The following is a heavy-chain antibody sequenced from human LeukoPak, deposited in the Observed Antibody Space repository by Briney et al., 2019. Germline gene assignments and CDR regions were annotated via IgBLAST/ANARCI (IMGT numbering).Heavy chain of an antibody. Sequence: SETLSLTCTVSGGSISSYYWSWIRQPPGKGLEWIGYIYYSGSTNYNPSLKSRVTISVDTSKKQFSLKLSSVTAADTAVYYCARDRKFSSWYEAFDIWGQGTMVTVST. CDR2: IYYSGST. V-gene: IGHV4-59*01. CDR1: GGSISSYY. D-gene: IGHD6-13*01. J-gene: IGHJ3*02. CDR3: ARDRKFSSWYEAFDI.